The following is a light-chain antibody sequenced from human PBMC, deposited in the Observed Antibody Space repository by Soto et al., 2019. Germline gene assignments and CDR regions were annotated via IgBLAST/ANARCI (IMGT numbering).Light chain of an antibody. CDR2: AAS. CDR1: QSISRS. CDR3: QQSFNSPMFT. Sequence: DIQMTQSPSSPSASVGDRVTITCRSSQSISRSLNWYQQKPGKAPKLLIYAASSLQDGVPSRFSGSGSSTDFTLTIIGLQPEDFATYYCQQSFNSPMFTFGQGTKVDIK. J-gene: IGKJ2*01. V-gene: IGKV1-39*01.